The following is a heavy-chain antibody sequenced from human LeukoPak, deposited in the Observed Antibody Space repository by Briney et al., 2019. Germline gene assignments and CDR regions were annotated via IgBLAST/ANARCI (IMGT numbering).Heavy chain of an antibody. V-gene: IGHV3-21*01. CDR2: ISSSSSYI. CDR3: ARDSPLYCSGGSCPFDY. J-gene: IGHJ4*02. CDR1: GFTFSSYS. D-gene: IGHD2-15*01. Sequence: GGSLRLSCAASGFTFSSYSMNWVRQAPGKGLEWVSSISSSSSYIYYADSVKGRFTISRDNAKNSLYLQMDSLRAEDTAVYYCARDSPLYCSGGSCPFDYWGQGTLVTVSS.